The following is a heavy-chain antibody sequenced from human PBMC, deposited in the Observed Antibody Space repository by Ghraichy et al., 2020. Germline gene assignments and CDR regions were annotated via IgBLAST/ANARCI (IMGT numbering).Heavy chain of an antibody. Sequence: GESLNISCAASGFTFSSYAMSWVRQAPGKGLEWVSAISGSGGSTYYADSVKGRFSISRDNSKNTLFLQLNSLRAEDTAVYYCAKGGGVATNNAYLDYWGQGILVTVSS. CDR1: GFTFSSYA. CDR3: AKGGGVATNNAYLDY. CDR2: ISGSGGST. V-gene: IGHV3-23*01. D-gene: IGHD3-3*01. J-gene: IGHJ4*02.